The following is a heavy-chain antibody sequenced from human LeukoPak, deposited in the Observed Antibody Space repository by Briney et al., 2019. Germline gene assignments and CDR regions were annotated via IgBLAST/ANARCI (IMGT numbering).Heavy chain of an antibody. CDR2: TYYRSKWYN. V-gene: IGHV6-1*01. CDR1: GDSVSSNSAA. J-gene: IGHJ6*02. D-gene: IGHD3-3*01. Sequence: SQTLSLTCAISGDSVSSNSAAWNWIRQSPSRGLEWLGRTYYRSKWYNDYAVSVKSRITINPDTSKNQFSLQLNSVTPEDSAVYYCSGGFTIFGVGYGMDVWGQGTTVTVSS. CDR3: SGGFTIFGVGYGMDV.